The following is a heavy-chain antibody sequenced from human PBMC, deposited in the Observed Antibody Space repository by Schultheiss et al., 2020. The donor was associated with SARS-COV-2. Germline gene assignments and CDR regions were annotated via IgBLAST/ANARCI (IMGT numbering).Heavy chain of an antibody. CDR3: AREYRSSLGSSSSPVDN. Sequence: GGSLRLSCAASGFTFSSYSMNWVRQAPGKGLEWVSSISSSSSYIYYADSVKGRFTISRDNAKNSLYLQMNSLRAEDTAVYYCAREYRSSLGSSSSPVDNWGQGTLVTVSS. D-gene: IGHD6-6*01. V-gene: IGHV3-21*01. CDR1: GFTFSSYS. J-gene: IGHJ4*02. CDR2: ISSSSSYI.